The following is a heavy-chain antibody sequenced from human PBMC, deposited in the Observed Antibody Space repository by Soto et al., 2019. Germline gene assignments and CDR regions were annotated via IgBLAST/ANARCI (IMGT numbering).Heavy chain of an antibody. CDR3: ARVFGFGGMDV. J-gene: IGHJ6*02. CDR1: GGSISSNS. D-gene: IGHD3-10*01. CDR2: IDYSGST. Sequence: SSETLSLTCTVSGGSISSNSWSWIRQPPGKGLEWIGYIDYSGSTNYNPSLKSRVTISVDTSKNQFSLKLSSVTAADTAVYYCARVFGFGGMDVWGQGTTVTVSS. V-gene: IGHV4-59*12.